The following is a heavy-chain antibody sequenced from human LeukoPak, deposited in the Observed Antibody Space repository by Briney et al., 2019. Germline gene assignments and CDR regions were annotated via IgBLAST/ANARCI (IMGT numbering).Heavy chain of an antibody. J-gene: IGHJ4*02. CDR2: ISGSGGST. Sequence: GGSLRLSCADSGFTFSSYAMSWVRQAPGKGLEWVSAISGSGGSTYYADSVKGRFTISRDNSKNTLYLQMNSLRAEDTAVYYCAKGRSSSWYSSDYWGQGTLVTVSS. D-gene: IGHD6-13*01. V-gene: IGHV3-23*01. CDR1: GFTFSSYA. CDR3: AKGRSSSWYSSDY.